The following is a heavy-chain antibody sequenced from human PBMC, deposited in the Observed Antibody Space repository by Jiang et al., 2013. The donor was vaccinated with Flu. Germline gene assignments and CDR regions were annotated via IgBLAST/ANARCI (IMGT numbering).Heavy chain of an antibody. CDR2: IIPNLPIT. D-gene: IGHD3-16*02. CDR1: GGTFSNYA. J-gene: IGHJ4*02. CDR3: ARGLEDDYVWGNYRLDS. Sequence: SGAEVKKPGSSVKVSCKASGGTFSNYAINWVRQVPGQGLEWMGRIIPNLPITDYAQKFQGRVTLTADHSTSTAYMELSSLRSEDTAIFYCARGLEDDYVWGNYRLDSWGQGTLVTVSP. V-gene: IGHV1-69*04.